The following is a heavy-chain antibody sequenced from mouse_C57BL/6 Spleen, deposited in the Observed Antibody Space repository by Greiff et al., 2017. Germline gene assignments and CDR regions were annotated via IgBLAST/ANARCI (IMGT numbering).Heavy chain of an antibody. D-gene: IGHD1-1*01. J-gene: IGHJ2*01. CDR2: IGGGGGST. CDR1: GFTFSSYT. Sequence: EVQFVESGGGLVKPGGSLNLSCAASGFTFSSYTMSWVRQTPGRGLEWVATIGGGGGSTYYPDSVKGRFTIPRDNAQNTLYLQMSSRRSEDTSVDYCARRTDGSSYFDYWGQGTTLTVSS. V-gene: IGHV5-9*04. CDR3: ARRTDGSSYFDY.